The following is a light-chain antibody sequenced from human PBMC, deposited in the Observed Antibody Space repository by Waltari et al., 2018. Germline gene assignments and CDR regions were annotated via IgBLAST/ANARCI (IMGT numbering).Light chain of an antibody. J-gene: IGLJ1*01. CDR2: EIN. Sequence: HSALTQPASVSGSPGQSITISFTGSDTDVGRYKLVSWYQHHPGKAPKLIIYEINKRPPGVSNRFSGSKSGNTASLTISGLQIEDEADYHCCSYAGSDTFHYVFGSGTQVTVL. CDR1: DTDVGRYKL. V-gene: IGLV2-23*02. CDR3: CSYAGSDTFHYV.